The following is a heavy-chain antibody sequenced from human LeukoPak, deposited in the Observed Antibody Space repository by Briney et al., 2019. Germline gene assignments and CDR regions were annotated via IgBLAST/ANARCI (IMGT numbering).Heavy chain of an antibody. Sequence: GGSLRLSCAASGFTFNSYGMHWVRQAPGKGLERVAVMWYDGSNKYYADSVKGRFTISRDDSKNTLYLQMNSLRAEDTAMYYCARGLPPVMKYYFDYWGQGTLVTVSS. J-gene: IGHJ4*02. CDR2: MWYDGSNK. D-gene: IGHD4-11*01. CDR1: GFTFNSYG. V-gene: IGHV3-33*01. CDR3: ARGLPPVMKYYFDY.